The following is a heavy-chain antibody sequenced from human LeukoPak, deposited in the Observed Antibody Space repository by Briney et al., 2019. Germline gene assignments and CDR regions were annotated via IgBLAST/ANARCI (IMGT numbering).Heavy chain of an antibody. D-gene: IGHD4-17*01. CDR3: ARVRGSTVSIRYVDV. Sequence: GGSLRLSCSASGFTFNTHSINWVRQPPGKGLEWGSYITGSNTTMYYRDSVKGRFTVSRDNAKNSVNLQMNSLTAEDTAVYYCARVRGSTVSIRYVDVWGKGTTVTVSS. CDR1: GFTFNTHS. CDR2: ITGSNTTM. J-gene: IGHJ6*03. V-gene: IGHV3-48*01.